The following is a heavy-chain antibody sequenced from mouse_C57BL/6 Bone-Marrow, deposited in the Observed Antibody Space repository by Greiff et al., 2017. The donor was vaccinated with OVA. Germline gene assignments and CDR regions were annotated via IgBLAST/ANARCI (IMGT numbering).Heavy chain of an antibody. V-gene: IGHV1-52*01. CDR1: GYTFTSYW. CDR3: ARHGSSLYYAMDY. D-gene: IGHD1-1*01. CDR2: IDPSDSET. Sequence: LQQPGAELVRPGSSVKLSCKASGYTFTSYWMHWVKQRPIQGLEWIGNIDPSDSETHSNQKFKDKATLTVDKSSSTAYMQLSSLTSEDSAVYYCARHGSSLYYAMDYWGQGTSVTVSS. J-gene: IGHJ4*01.